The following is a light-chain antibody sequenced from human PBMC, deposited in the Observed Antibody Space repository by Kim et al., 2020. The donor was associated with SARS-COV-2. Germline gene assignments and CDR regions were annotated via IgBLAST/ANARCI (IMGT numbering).Light chain of an antibody. V-gene: IGLV10-54*04. J-gene: IGLJ2*01. CDR2: RNN. CDR1: SNNVGNQG. Sequence: QTAALTCTGNSNNVGNQGAAWLQQHRGHPPKLSSDRNNNQPSGISERFSASRSGDTASLTITGLQPEDEADYYCSAWDSSLSTWVFGGGTQLTVL. CDR3: SAWDSSLSTWV.